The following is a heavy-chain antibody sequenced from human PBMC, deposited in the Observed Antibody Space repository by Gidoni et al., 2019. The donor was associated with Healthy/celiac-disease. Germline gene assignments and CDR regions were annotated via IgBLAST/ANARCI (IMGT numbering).Heavy chain of an antibody. D-gene: IGHD1-26*01. J-gene: IGHJ4*02. CDR1: GFTFSSYS. Sequence: EVQLVESGGGLVKPGGSLRLSCAASGFTFSSYSMNWVRQAPGKGLEWVSSISSSSSYIYYADSVKGRFTISRDNAKNSLYLQMNSLRAEDTAVYYCARSQSGSSSFGYWGQGTLVTVSS. CDR3: ARSQSGSSSFGY. CDR2: ISSSSSYI. V-gene: IGHV3-21*01.